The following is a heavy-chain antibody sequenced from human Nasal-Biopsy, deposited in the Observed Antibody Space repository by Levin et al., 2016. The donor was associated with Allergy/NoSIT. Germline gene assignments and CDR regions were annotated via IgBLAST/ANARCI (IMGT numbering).Heavy chain of an antibody. CDR1: GFAFSHIA. CDR2: ISGSGTIT. CDR3: AKTNYDFWSGYSRWYYFDS. Sequence: ETLSLTCAASGFAFSHIAMHWVRQAPGKGLEWVSGISGSGTITYYADSVRGRFTISRDNSKNILFLQLNSLEAEDTAVYYCAKTNYDFWSGYSRWYYFDSWGQGVLVTVSS. J-gene: IGHJ4*02. V-gene: IGHV3-23*01. D-gene: IGHD3-3*01.